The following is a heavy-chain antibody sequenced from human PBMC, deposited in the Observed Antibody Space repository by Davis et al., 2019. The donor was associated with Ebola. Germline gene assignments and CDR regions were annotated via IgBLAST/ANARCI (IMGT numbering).Heavy chain of an antibody. Sequence: PGGSLRLSCAASGFTLSNAWMSWVRQAPGKGLEWVGRIKSKTDGGTTDYAAPARGRFTISRDDSKNTVYLQMNSLKIEDTAVYYCATVPDAGGNFAYFQHWGQGTLVTVSS. J-gene: IGHJ1*01. CDR1: GFTLSNAW. CDR3: ATVPDAGGNFAYFQH. CDR2: IKSKTDGGTT. V-gene: IGHV3-15*01. D-gene: IGHD4-23*01.